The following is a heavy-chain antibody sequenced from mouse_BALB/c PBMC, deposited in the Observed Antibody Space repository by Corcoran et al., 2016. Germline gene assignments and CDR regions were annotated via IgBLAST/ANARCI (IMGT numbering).Heavy chain of an antibody. Sequence: EVQLQQSGAELVKPGASVKLSCTASGFNIKDTYMHWVKQRPEQGMEWIGRIDPANGNTKYDPKFQGKATITADTSSNTAYLQLSSLTSEDTAVYYCARDYDYDEAMDYWGQGTSVTVSS. CDR1: GFNIKDTY. J-gene: IGHJ4*01. CDR2: IDPANGNT. CDR3: ARDYDYDEAMDY. V-gene: IGHV14-3*02. D-gene: IGHD2-4*01.